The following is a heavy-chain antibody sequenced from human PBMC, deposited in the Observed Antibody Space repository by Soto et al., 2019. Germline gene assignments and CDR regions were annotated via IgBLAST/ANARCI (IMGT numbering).Heavy chain of an antibody. D-gene: IGHD2-2*01. Sequence: EVQLVESGGGLVKPGGSLRLSCAASGFTFSSYSMNWVRQASGKGLEWVSSISSSSSYIYYADSVKGRFTISRDNAKNSLYMQMNSLRAEDTAVYYCARDVVVVPAAIHWFDPWGQGTLVTVSS. J-gene: IGHJ5*02. CDR3: ARDVVVVPAAIHWFDP. V-gene: IGHV3-21*01. CDR1: GFTFSSYS. CDR2: ISSSSSYI.